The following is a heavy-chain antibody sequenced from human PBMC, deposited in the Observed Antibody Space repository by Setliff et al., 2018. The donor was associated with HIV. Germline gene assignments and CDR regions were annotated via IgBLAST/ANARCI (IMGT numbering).Heavy chain of an antibody. CDR3: ARTRDCSSSGCFYHAFDM. CDR2: IHYGGTT. J-gene: IGHJ3*02. D-gene: IGHD2-2*01. Sequence: PSETLSLTCTVSGGPISIHPFYWGWIRQPPGKGLEWIGSIHYGGTTYSNPSLRSRVAFSVDTSKNQFSLQLSSVTAADMAVYYCARTRDCSSSGCFYHAFDMWGQGTMVTVSS. V-gene: IGHV4-39*01. CDR1: GGPISIHPFY.